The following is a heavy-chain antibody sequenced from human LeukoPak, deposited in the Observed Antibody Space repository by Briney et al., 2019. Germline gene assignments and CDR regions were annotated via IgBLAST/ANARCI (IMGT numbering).Heavy chain of an antibody. CDR3: ARDPRGYCSGGSCYGDY. Sequence: GGSLRLSCAASGFTFSSYSMNWVRQAPGKGLEWVSSISSSSSYIYYADSVKGRFTISRDNAKNSLYLQMNSLRAEDTAVYYCARDPRGYCSGGSCYGDYWGQGTLVTVSS. CDR2: ISSSSSYI. V-gene: IGHV3-21*01. CDR1: GFTFSSYS. D-gene: IGHD2-15*01. J-gene: IGHJ4*02.